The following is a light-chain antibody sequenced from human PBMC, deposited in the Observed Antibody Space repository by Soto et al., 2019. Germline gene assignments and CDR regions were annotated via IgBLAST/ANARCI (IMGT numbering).Light chain of an antibody. V-gene: IGKV3-15*01. J-gene: IGKJ1*01. CDR3: QQYNNWPPWT. Sequence: EIVMTQSPATLSVSPGERATLSCRASQSVSSNLAWYQQKPGQAPRLLIYGASTRATGIPARFGGSGSGTEFTLTISSLQSEDFAVYYCQQYNNWPPWTFGQGTK. CDR1: QSVSSN. CDR2: GAS.